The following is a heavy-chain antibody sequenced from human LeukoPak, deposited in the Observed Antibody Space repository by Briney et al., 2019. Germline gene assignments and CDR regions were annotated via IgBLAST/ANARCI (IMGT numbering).Heavy chain of an antibody. CDR3: AKDTYYYDF. J-gene: IGHJ4*02. CDR2: ISGSGAST. Sequence: PGGSLRLSCLTSGFTFSTNAMSWVRQAPGKGLEWISGISGSGASTYYADSVTGRFTISRDNSRNTLYLQMNSLRGDDTAVYHCAKDTYYYDFWGQGTLVTVSS. CDR1: GFTFSTNA. D-gene: IGHD3/OR15-3a*01. V-gene: IGHV3-23*01.